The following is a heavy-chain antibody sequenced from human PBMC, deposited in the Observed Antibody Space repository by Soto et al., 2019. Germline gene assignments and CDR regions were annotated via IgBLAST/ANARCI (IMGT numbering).Heavy chain of an antibody. D-gene: IGHD2-2*01. J-gene: IGHJ5*02. CDR1: GNTFTNFG. V-gene: IGHV1-18*01. CDR3: ARVIPGAEAWFDP. CDR2: ISAYTDDP. Sequence: ASVKVSCKASGNTFTNFGVTWVRQAPGQGLEWMRWISAYTDDPNYAQKFQGRVTMTIDTSTSTAYLDLRSLTSDDTAVYYCARVIPGAEAWFDPWGQGTLVTVSS.